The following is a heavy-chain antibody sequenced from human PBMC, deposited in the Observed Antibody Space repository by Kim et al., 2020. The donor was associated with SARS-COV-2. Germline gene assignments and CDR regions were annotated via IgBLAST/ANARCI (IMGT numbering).Heavy chain of an antibody. D-gene: IGHD1-26*01. Sequence: VKGRFTISRDNSKNTLYLQMNSLRAEDTAVYYCAKVGAEWGRYYYYGMDVWGQGTTVTVSS. V-gene: IGHV3-30*02. CDR3: AKVGAEWGRYYYYGMDV. J-gene: IGHJ6*02.